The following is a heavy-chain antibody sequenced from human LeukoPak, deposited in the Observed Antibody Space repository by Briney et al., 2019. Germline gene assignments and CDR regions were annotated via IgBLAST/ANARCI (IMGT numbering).Heavy chain of an antibody. Sequence: PGGSLRLSCAASGFTFSSYWMEWVRQAPGKGLVWVSRISPDGSITSYADSVKGRFTISRDNAKNSLYLQMNSLRAEDTALYYCVRDISGYYFDYWGQGTLVTVSS. CDR1: GFTFSSYW. V-gene: IGHV3-74*01. D-gene: IGHD3-22*01. CDR3: VRDISGYYFDY. J-gene: IGHJ4*02. CDR2: ISPDGSIT.